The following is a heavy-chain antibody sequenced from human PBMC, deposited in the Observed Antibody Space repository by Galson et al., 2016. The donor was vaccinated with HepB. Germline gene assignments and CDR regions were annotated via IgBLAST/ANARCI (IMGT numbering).Heavy chain of an antibody. J-gene: IGHJ6*02. D-gene: IGHD3-10*01. CDR2: INSDGGTT. Sequence: SLRLSCAASGFSFSTYWMNWVRQVPGKGLEWVSRINSDGGTTSYGDSVKGRFTISRDNAKDKLYLHMNSLRAEDTAVYYCVRTGRSWYGAAMDVWGQGTMVTVSS. CDR1: GFSFSTYW. V-gene: IGHV3-74*01. CDR3: VRTGRSWYGAAMDV.